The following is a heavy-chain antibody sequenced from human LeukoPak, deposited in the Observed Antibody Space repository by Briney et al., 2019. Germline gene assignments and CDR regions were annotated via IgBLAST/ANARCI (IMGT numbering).Heavy chain of an antibody. D-gene: IGHD1-26*01. J-gene: IGHJ3*02. CDR1: GYTFTGYY. CDR3: ARVTVGAFDAFDI. Sequence: ASVKVSCNASGYTFTGYYMHWVRQAPGQGLEWMGWINPNSGGTNYAQQFQGRVTMTRDTSISTAYMELSRLRSDDTAVYYCARVTVGAFDAFDIWGQGTMVTVSS. V-gene: IGHV1-2*02. CDR2: INPNSGGT.